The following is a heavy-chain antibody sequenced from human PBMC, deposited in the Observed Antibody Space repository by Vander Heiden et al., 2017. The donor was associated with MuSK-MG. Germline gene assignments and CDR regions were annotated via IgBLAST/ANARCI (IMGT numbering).Heavy chain of an antibody. Sequence: QVQLVESGGGVVQPGGSLRLSGAASGFTFSSYGMHWVRQAPGKGLEWVAFIRYDGSNKYYADSVKGRFTISRDNSKNTLYLQMNSLRAEDTAVYYCARSRYQYGPFDYWGQGTLVTVSS. CDR1: GFTFSSYG. CDR2: IRYDGSNK. J-gene: IGHJ4*02. D-gene: IGHD3-16*01. V-gene: IGHV3-30*02. CDR3: ARSRYQYGPFDY.